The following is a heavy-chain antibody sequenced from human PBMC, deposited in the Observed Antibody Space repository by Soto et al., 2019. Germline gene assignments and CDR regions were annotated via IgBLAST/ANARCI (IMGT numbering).Heavy chain of an antibody. V-gene: IGHV3-30*18. Sequence: PGGSLRLSCAASGFTFSSYGMHWVRQAPGKGLEWVAVISYDGSNKYYADSVKGRFTISRDNSKNTLYLQMNSLRAEDTAVYYCAKDGPNSSGWCFDYWGQGTLVTVSS. D-gene: IGHD6-19*01. CDR1: GFTFSSYG. CDR2: ISYDGSNK. J-gene: IGHJ4*02. CDR3: AKDGPNSSGWCFDY.